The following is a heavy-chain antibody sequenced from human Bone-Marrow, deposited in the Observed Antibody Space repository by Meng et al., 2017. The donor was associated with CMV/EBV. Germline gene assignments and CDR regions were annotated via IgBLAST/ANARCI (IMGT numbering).Heavy chain of an antibody. CDR3: ARDPLISYCSSTSCYPGWYYYYGMDV. D-gene: IGHD2-2*01. CDR1: GFTVSSNY. CDR2: INSDGSST. V-gene: IGHV3-74*01. Sequence: GESLKISCAASGFTVSSNYMSWVRQAPGKGLVWVSRINSDGSSTSYADSVKGRFTISRDNAKNTLYLQMNSLRAEDTAVYYCARDPLISYCSSTSCYPGWYYYYGMDVWGQGTTVTVSS. J-gene: IGHJ6*02.